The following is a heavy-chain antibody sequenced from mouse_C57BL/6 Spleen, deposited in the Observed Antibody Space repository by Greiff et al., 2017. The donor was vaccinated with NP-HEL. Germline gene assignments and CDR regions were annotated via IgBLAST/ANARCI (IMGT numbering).Heavy chain of an antibody. CDR2: IYPGDGDT. J-gene: IGHJ3*01. D-gene: IGHD3-2*02. CDR1: GYAFSSSW. Sequence: QVQLKQSGPELVKPGASVKISCKASGYAFSSSWMNWVKQRPGKGLEWIGRIYPGDGDTNSNGKFKGKATLTADKSSSTAYMQLSSLTSEDAAVYFCARETAQALAYWGQGTLVTVSA. CDR3: ARETAQALAY. V-gene: IGHV1-82*01.